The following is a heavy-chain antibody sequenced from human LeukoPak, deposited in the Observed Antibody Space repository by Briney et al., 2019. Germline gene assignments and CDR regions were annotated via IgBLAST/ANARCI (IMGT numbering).Heavy chain of an antibody. CDR2: IYTSGST. CDR1: GGSISSGSYY. D-gene: IGHD1-7*01. V-gene: IGHV4-61*02. Sequence: SETLSLTCTVSGGSISSGSYYWSWIRQPAGKGLEWIGRIYTSGSTNYNPSLKSRVTISVDTSKNQFSLKLSSVTAADTAVYYCARASGITGTKGPFDPWGQGTLVTVSS. CDR3: ARASGITGTKGPFDP. J-gene: IGHJ5*02.